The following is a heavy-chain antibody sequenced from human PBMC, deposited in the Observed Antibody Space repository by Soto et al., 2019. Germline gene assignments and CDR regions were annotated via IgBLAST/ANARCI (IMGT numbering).Heavy chain of an antibody. CDR1: GDTSTSYY. J-gene: IGHJ5*01. D-gene: IGHD3-22*01. Sequence: SETLSLTCTVSGDTSTSYYWGWIRQAPGKGLEWIGHIHNSGTSTHNPSLNGRVTISIDMSKKQFSLKLTSLTSAGTAVYYCARDFYDSVGYTWFDSWSQGTLVTVSS. V-gene: IGHV4-59*01. CDR2: IHNSGTS. CDR3: ARDFYDSVGYTWFDS.